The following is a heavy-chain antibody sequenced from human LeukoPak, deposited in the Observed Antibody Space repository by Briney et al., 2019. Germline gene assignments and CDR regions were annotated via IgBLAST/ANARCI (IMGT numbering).Heavy chain of an antibody. CDR3: ARAELRDVWFDP. J-gene: IGHJ5*02. CDR2: INPNSGGT. CDR1: GYTFTGYY. V-gene: IGHV1-2*02. Sequence: ASVKVSCKASGYTFTGYYMHWVRQAPGQGLEWMGWINPNSGGTNYAQKFQGRVTMTRDTSISTAYMELSSLRSEDMAVYYCARAELRDVWFDPWGQGTLVTVSS. D-gene: IGHD2/OR15-2a*01.